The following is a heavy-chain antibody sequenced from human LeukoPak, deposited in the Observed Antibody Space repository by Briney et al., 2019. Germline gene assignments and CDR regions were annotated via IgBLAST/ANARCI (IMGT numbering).Heavy chain of an antibody. Sequence: SETLSLTCTVSGGSISCSSYYWGWIRQPPGKGLEWIGSIYYSGSTYYNPSLKSRVTISVDTSKNQFSLKLRSVTAADTAVYYCARRLTEYCTKGVCYWFDYWGRGTLVTVS. CDR2: IYYSGST. D-gene: IGHD2-8*01. J-gene: IGHJ4*02. CDR3: ARRLTEYCTKGVCYWFDY. CDR1: GGSISCSSYY. V-gene: IGHV4-39*01.